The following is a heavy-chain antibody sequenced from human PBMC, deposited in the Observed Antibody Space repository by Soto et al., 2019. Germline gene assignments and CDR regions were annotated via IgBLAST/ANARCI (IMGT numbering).Heavy chain of an antibody. V-gene: IGHV4-34*01. Sequence: QVQLQQWGAGLLKPSETLSLTCAVYGGSFSGYYWSWIRQPPGKGLEVIGEINHSGSTNYHPSLRHPVTISVDTSKNQFSLKLSSVTAADTAVYYCARAGLGYCSGGSCYGGLDYWGQGTLVTVSS. D-gene: IGHD2-15*01. CDR1: GGSFSGYY. CDR2: INHSGST. J-gene: IGHJ4*02. CDR3: ARAGLGYCSGGSCYGGLDY.